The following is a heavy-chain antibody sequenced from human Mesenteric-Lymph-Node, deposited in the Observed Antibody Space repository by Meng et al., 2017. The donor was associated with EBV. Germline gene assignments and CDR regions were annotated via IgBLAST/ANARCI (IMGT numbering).Heavy chain of an antibody. CDR3: ARGSLVGDPPGKFDY. CDR1: GGSIGNSYW. Sequence: SGTGLVKPSGTLSLTVCVSGGSIGNSYWWSWVRQAPGKGLEWIGEIYYTGSTNYNPSLKSRVTISVDKSKNQFSLNVSSVTAADTAVYYCARGSLVGDPPGKFDYWGQGTLVTVSS. J-gene: IGHJ4*02. D-gene: IGHD1-26*01. CDR2: IYYTGST. V-gene: IGHV4-4*02.